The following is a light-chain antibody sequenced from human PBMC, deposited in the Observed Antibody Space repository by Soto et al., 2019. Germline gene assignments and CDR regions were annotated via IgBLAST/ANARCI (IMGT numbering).Light chain of an antibody. CDR1: QSVSSN. J-gene: IGKJ4*01. CDR2: DAS. CDR3: RQRSNWPPGLT. Sequence: EIVMTQSPATLSVSPGERATLSCRASQSVSSNLAWYQQKPGQAPRLLIYDASNRATGIPARFSGSGSGTDFTLTISSLEPEDFAVYYCRQRSNWPPGLTFGGGTKVDIK. V-gene: IGKV3-11*01.